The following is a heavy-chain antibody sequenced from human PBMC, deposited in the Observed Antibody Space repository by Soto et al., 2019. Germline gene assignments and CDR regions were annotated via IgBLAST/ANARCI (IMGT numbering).Heavy chain of an antibody. D-gene: IGHD3-10*01. CDR2: IIPIFGTA. V-gene: IGHV1-69*13. Sequence: GASVKVSCKASGGTFSSYAISWVRQAPGQGLEWMGGIIPIFGTANYAQKFQGRVTITADESTSTAYMELSSLRSKDTAVYYCARASYYYGSGSGSRAFDYWGQGTLVTVSS. CDR1: GGTFSSYA. J-gene: IGHJ4*02. CDR3: ARASYYYGSGSGSRAFDY.